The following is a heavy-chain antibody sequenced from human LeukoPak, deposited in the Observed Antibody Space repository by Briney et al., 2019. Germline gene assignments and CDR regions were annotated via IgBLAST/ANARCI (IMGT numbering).Heavy chain of an antibody. J-gene: IGHJ4*02. CDR1: GYSISSGYY. CDR2: IYHSGST. Sequence: SETLSLTCTVSGYSISSGYYWGWIRQPPGKGLEWIGSIYHSGSTYYNPSLKSRVTISVDTSKNQFSLKLSSVTAADTAVYYCARAPITGAAAGTFGYWGQGTLVTVSS. CDR3: ARAPITGAAAGTFGY. V-gene: IGHV4-38-2*02. D-gene: IGHD6-13*01.